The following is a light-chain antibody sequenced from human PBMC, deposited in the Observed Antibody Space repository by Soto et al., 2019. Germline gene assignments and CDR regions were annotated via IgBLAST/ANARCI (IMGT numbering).Light chain of an antibody. V-gene: IGKV1-39*01. CDR1: QSILNY. Sequence: DIQMTQSPSSLSASVGDRVTISCRASQSILNYVSWYQQKPGTAPKLLIRAASTLQSGVPSRFSGSGSGTDFTLTISSLQIEDFATYFCQQNDSTPQTFGQGTNVEIK. CDR2: AAS. J-gene: IGKJ1*01. CDR3: QQNDSTPQT.